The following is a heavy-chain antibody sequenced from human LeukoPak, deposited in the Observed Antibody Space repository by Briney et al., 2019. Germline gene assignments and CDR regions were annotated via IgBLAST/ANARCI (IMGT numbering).Heavy chain of an antibody. CDR1: GFTVSSNY. J-gene: IGHJ3*02. CDR3: ASVPYYDSSGYYYEHDAFDI. CDR2: IYSGGST. V-gene: IGHV3-53*01. D-gene: IGHD3-22*01. Sequence: GGSLRLSCAASGFTVSSNYMSWVRQAPGKGLEWVSVIYSGGSTYYADSVKGGFTISRDNSKNTLSLQMNSLRAEDTAVYYCASVPYYDSSGYYYEHDAFDIWGQGTMVTVSS.